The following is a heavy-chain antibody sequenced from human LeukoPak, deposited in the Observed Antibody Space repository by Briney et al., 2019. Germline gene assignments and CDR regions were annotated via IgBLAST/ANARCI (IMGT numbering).Heavy chain of an antibody. CDR3: ARQNSFYPNRGYFDY. V-gene: IGHV4-34*01. D-gene: IGHD4-23*01. CDR1: GGSFSGYY. CDR2: INHSGST. J-gene: IGHJ4*02. Sequence: PSETLSLTCAVYGGSFSGYYWSWIRQPPGKGLEWIGEINHSGSTNYNPSLKSRVTISADTSKNQFSLKLSSVTAADTAVYYCARQNSFYPNRGYFDYWGQGTLVTVSS.